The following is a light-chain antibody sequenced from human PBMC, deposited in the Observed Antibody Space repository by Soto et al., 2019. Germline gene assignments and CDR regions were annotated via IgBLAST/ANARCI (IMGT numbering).Light chain of an antibody. Sequence: EIVLMQSPGTLSLSPGERATLSCRASQSVSNNYVAWYQQKPGQAPRLLIAGASSRATGIPDRFSGSGSGTDFTLAISRLEPEDFAVYYGQQYGTSPPLTFGGGTKVVIK. J-gene: IGKJ4*01. CDR1: QSVSNNY. CDR3: QQYGTSPPLT. V-gene: IGKV3-20*01. CDR2: GAS.